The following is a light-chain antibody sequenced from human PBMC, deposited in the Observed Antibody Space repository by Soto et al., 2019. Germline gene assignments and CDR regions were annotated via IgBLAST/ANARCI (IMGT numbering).Light chain of an antibody. Sequence: QSALTQSRSVSGSPGQSVTISCTGTSSDVGGYNFVSWFQQYPGKAPKLIIYDVTNRPSGVPDRFSGSKSGSTASLTISGLQTDDEADYYCCSYAGGYTHVFGTGTKVTV. CDR3: CSYAGGYTHV. CDR2: DVT. CDR1: SSDVGGYNF. V-gene: IGLV2-11*01. J-gene: IGLJ1*01.